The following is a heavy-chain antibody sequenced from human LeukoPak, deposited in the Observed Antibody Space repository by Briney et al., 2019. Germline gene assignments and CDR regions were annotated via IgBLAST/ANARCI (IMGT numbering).Heavy chain of an antibody. Sequence: GGSLRLSCAASGFIFSSYGMHWVRQAPGKGLEWVAVISYDGSNKYYADSVKGRFTISRDNSKNTLYLQMNSLRAEDTAVYYCAKVANYGDPRYYGMDVWGQGTTVTVSS. CDR2: ISYDGSNK. CDR1: GFIFSSYG. J-gene: IGHJ6*02. D-gene: IGHD4-17*01. CDR3: AKVANYGDPRYYGMDV. V-gene: IGHV3-30*18.